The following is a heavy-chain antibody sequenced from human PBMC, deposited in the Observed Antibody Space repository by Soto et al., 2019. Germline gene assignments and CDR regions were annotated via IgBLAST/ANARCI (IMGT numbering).Heavy chain of an antibody. J-gene: IGHJ6*02. CDR2: ISSRGDT. CDR1: GLSFSTYS. Sequence: PGGSLRLSCAASGLSFSTYSMNWVRQAPGKGLEWVSSISSRGDTYYADSVKGRFTISRDNAKNSVSLQMDSLRAEDAAVYYCAREETAWPLAYGLDVWGQGTTVTVSS. CDR3: AREETAWPLAYGLDV. D-gene: IGHD2-21*02. V-gene: IGHV3-21*01.